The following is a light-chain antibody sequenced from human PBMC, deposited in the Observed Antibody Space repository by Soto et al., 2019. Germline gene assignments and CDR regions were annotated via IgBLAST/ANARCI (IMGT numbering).Light chain of an antibody. CDR2: DVT. CDR1: SSDVGGYNY. V-gene: IGLV2-14*03. J-gene: IGLJ2*01. CDR3: SSYTNTNTRV. Sequence: QSALTQPASVSGSPGQSITISCTGTSSDVGGYNYVSWYQQHPGQAPKLMIYDVTNRPSGVSNRFSGSKSGNTASLTISGLQAEDEADYYCSSYTNTNTRVFGGGTKVTVL.